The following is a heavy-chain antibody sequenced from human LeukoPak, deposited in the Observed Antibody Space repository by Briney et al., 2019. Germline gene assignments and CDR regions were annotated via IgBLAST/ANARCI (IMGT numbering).Heavy chain of an antibody. Sequence: ASVKVSCKASGGTFSSYAISWVRQAPGQGVEWMGRIIPIFDTANYAQKFQGTVTITTDESTSTAYIELSSLRSEDTAVYYCARAVLGYCSGGSCYGRDWFDRWGQGTLVTVSS. CDR1: GGTFSSYA. CDR3: ARAVLGYCSGGSCYGRDWFDR. V-gene: IGHV1-69*05. J-gene: IGHJ5*02. CDR2: IIPIFDTA. D-gene: IGHD2-15*01.